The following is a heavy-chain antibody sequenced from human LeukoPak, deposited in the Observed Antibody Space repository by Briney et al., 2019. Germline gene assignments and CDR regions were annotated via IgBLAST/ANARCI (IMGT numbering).Heavy chain of an antibody. D-gene: IGHD5-12*01. J-gene: IGHJ4*02. V-gene: IGHV4-59*01. CDR3: ARAVNSGNDGF. Sequence: SETLSLTCTVSGGSISSYYWSWIRQPPGKGLEWIGYIYHSGSTKYNPSLKSRVTISVDTSKNQFSLKMSSVTAADTAVYYCARAVNSGNDGFWGRGTLSPSPQ. CDR1: GGSISSYY. CDR2: IYHSGST.